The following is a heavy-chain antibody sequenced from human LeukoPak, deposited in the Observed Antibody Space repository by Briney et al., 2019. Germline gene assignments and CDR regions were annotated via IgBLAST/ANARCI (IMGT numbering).Heavy chain of an antibody. CDR3: ARGSSSGYYYRLDWFDP. V-gene: IGHV4-34*01. Sequence: PSETLSLTCSFSGGSFSDFYWNWIRQPPGKGLEWIGEINHSGTTNYNPSLESRVTLSVDTSRSQFSLEVKSVTAADTAVYYCARGSSSGYYYRLDWFDPWGQGTLVTVSS. J-gene: IGHJ5*02. CDR2: INHSGTT. D-gene: IGHD3-22*01. CDR1: GGSFSDFY.